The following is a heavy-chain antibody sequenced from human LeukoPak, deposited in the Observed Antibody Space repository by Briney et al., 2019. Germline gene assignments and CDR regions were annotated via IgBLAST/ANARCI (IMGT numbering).Heavy chain of an antibody. CDR1: GGFISGGAYY. V-gene: IGHV4-39*01. Sequence: SQTLSLTCTVSGGFISGGAYYWSWIRQPPGKGLEWICSIYYSGSAYYNPSLKSRVTMSVDTSKNQFSLRLSSVTAADTAVYSCARHPERYSYFDYWGQGTLVTVSS. CDR2: IYYSGSA. D-gene: IGHD5-18*01. J-gene: IGHJ4*02. CDR3: ARHPERYSYFDY.